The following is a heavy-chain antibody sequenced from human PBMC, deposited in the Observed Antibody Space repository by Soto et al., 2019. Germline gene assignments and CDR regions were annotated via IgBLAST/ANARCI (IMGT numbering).Heavy chain of an antibody. CDR1: GGSISSYY. V-gene: IGHV4-59*01. CDR3: ASITMVRGVPY. D-gene: IGHD3-10*01. Sequence: QVQLQESGPGLVKPSETLSLTCTVSGGSISSYYWSWIRQPPGKGLEWIGYIYYSGSTNYNPSLKSRFTISVDTSKNQFSLKLSSVTAADTAVYYCASITMVRGVPYWGQGTLVTVSS. CDR2: IYYSGST. J-gene: IGHJ4*02.